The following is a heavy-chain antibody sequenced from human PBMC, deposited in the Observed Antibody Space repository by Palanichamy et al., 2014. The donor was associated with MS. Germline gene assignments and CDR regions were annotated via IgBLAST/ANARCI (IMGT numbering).Heavy chain of an antibody. V-gene: IGHV4-61*02. J-gene: IGHJ4*02. CDR1: GGSISSGSYY. CDR2: IYTSGST. Sequence: QVQLQESGPGLVKPSQTLSLTCTVSGGSISSGSYYWSWIRQSAGKGLEWIGRIYTSGSTNYNPSLKSRVTISVDASKNQFSLKLSSVTAADTAVYYCARDQGIASGMDWGQGTLVTVSS. D-gene: IGHD6-13*01. CDR3: ARDQGIASGMD.